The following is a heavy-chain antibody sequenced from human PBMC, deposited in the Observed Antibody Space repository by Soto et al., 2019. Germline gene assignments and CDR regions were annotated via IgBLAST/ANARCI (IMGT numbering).Heavy chain of an antibody. J-gene: IGHJ4*02. CDR1: GGTFSSYA. CDR2: IIPIFGTA. V-gene: IGHV1-69*13. Sequence: SVKVSCKASGGTFSSYAISWVRQAPGQGLEWMGGIIPIFGTANYAQKFQGRVTITADESTSTAYMELSSLRSEDTAVYYCEMHMVRGVIRLYPFAFWGQGTLVTVSS. CDR3: EMHMVRGVIRLYPFAF. D-gene: IGHD3-10*01.